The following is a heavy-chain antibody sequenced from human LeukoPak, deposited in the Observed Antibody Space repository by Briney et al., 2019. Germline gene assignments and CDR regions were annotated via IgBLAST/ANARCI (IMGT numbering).Heavy chain of an antibody. D-gene: IGHD5-24*01. CDR1: GFAVSSKY. Sequence: GGSLRLSCAASGFAVSSKYMNWVRQAPGKGLEWVTVIYLDGRADYADPVKGRFTISSDNSKNTVYLQMNSLKDEDTAVYYCARDAETSLANWGQGTLVTVSP. CDR3: ARDAETSLAN. CDR2: IYLDGRA. V-gene: IGHV3-66*01. J-gene: IGHJ4*02.